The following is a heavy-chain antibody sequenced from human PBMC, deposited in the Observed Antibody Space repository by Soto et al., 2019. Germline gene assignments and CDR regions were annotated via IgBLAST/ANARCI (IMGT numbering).Heavy chain of an antibody. CDR3: AKRGVDTFGLSY. D-gene: IGHD3-10*01. CDR2: INTDGSST. Sequence: AGGSLRLSCAVSGFIFSSFWMHWVRQAPGEGLVWVSRINTDGSSTSYADSVKGRFTISRDNAKNTLYLQMNSLRVEDTAMYYCAKRGVDTFGLSYWGQGTLVTVSS. V-gene: IGHV3-74*01. CDR1: GFIFSSFW. J-gene: IGHJ4*02.